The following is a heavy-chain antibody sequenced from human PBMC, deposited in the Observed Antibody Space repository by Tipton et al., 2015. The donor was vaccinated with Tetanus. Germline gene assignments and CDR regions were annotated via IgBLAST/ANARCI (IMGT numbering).Heavy chain of an antibody. D-gene: IGHD3-9*01. J-gene: IGHJ4*02. CDR3: ARDRSFDVMTGRLGY. CDR2: ISNTGIHT. V-gene: IGHV3-11*01. CDR1: GFTFSDYY. Sequence: QVQLVQSGGGVVKPGGSLRLSCAASGFTFSDYYMNWVRQTPGRGLEWVSYISNTGIHTYYADSVEGRFTISRDNAKNSLYLQMDNLSVEDTAVYYCARDRSFDVMTGRLGYWGQGTLVTVSS.